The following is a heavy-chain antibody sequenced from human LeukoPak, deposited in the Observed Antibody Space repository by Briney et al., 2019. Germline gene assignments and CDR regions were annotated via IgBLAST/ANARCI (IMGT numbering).Heavy chain of an antibody. V-gene: IGHV3-23*01. Sequence: GGSLRLSCAASGFTFSSYAMSWVRQAPGKGLEWVSAISGGGGSTFYADSVKGRFTISRDNSENTLYLQMNSLRAEDTAVYYCARSVAVAATYDYWGQGALVTVSS. J-gene: IGHJ4*02. D-gene: IGHD2-15*01. CDR2: ISGGGGST. CDR3: ARSVAVAATYDY. CDR1: GFTFSSYA.